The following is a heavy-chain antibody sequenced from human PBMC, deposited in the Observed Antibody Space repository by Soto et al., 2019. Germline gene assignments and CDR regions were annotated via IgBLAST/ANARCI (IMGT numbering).Heavy chain of an antibody. Sequence: SVKVSCKASGGTFSSYTISWVRQAPGQGLEWMGRIIPILGIANYAQKFQGRVTITADKSTSTAYMELSSLRSEDTAVYYCARWQAYYDILTGSQPFDPWGQGTLVTVSS. V-gene: IGHV1-69*02. J-gene: IGHJ5*02. CDR2: IIPILGIA. CDR1: GGTFSSYT. D-gene: IGHD3-9*01. CDR3: ARWQAYYDILTGSQPFDP.